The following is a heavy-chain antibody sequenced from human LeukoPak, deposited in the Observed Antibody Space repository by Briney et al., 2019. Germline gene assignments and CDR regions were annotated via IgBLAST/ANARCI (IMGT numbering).Heavy chain of an antibody. CDR1: GGSVSSHDYY. D-gene: IGHD3-22*01. Sequence: SETLSLTCTVSGGSVSSHDYYRTWIRQPPGKGLEWIGYIYYGGSTSYNPSLKSRVTISVDTSKNQFSLKLSSVTAADTAVYYCARHRLSGHYDTGGHYNFDYWGQGTLVTVSS. CDR3: ARHRLSGHYDTGGHYNFDY. V-gene: IGHV4-30-4*01. J-gene: IGHJ4*02. CDR2: IYYGGST.